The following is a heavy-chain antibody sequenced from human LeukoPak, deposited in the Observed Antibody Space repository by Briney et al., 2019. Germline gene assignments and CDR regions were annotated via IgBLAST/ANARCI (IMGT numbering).Heavy chain of an antibody. CDR1: GGSISSSSYY. CDR3: ARWYNWNPGRYFDY. CDR2: IYYSGST. Sequence: SETLSLTCTVSGGSISSSSYYWGWIRQPPGKGLEWIGSIYYSGSTYYNPSLKSRVTISVDTSKNQFSLKLSSVTAADTAVYYCARWYNWNPGRYFDYWGQGTLVTVSS. D-gene: IGHD1-20*01. J-gene: IGHJ4*02. V-gene: IGHV4-39*07.